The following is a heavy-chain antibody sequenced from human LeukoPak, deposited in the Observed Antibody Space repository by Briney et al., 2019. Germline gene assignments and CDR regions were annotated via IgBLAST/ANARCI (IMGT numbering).Heavy chain of an antibody. CDR1: GGSFSVYY. CDR3: ARGAYYDILTGYSAAFDI. D-gene: IGHD3-9*01. Sequence: SETLSLTCAVYGGSFSVYYWSWIRQPPGKGLEWIGEINHSGSTNYSPSLKSRVTISVDPSKSQFSLQLSSVTAADTAVYYCARGAYYDILTGYSAAFDIWGQGTMVTVSS. J-gene: IGHJ3*02. CDR2: INHSGST. V-gene: IGHV4-34*01.